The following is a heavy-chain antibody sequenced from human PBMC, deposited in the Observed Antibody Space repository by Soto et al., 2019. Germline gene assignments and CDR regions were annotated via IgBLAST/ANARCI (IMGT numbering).Heavy chain of an antibody. CDR1: GGSISSYY. CDR3: ARHPNCSGGSCYFSGWWFDP. Sequence: SETLSLTCTVSGGSISSYYWSWIRQPPGKGLEWIGYIYYSGSTNYNPSLKSRVTISVDTSKNQFSLKLSPVTAADTAVYYCARHPNCSGGSCYFSGWWFDPWGQGTLVTVSS. CDR2: IYYSGST. V-gene: IGHV4-59*01. D-gene: IGHD2-15*01. J-gene: IGHJ5*02.